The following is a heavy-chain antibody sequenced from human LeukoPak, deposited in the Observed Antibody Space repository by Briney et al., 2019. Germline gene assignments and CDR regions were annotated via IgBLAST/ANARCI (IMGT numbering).Heavy chain of an antibody. D-gene: IGHD2-2*01. CDR1: GFSFSNFA. V-gene: IGHV3-64D*06. Sequence: GGSLRLSCSASGFSFSNFAMNWFRQAPGKGLECVSVIGPNGGDAYYADSVRGRFTISRDNSKNTLYLQMSSLRVEDTAVYYCAKGRPTELGYCGRSICADWYFDLWGRGTLLAVSS. CDR2: IGPNGGDA. CDR3: AKGRPTELGYCGRSICADWYFDL. J-gene: IGHJ2*01.